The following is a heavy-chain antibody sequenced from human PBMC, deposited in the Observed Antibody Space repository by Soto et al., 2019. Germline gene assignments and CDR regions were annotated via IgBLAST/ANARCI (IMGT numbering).Heavy chain of an antibody. Sequence: GGSLRLSCAASGFNFEDYAMHWVRQVPGKGLEWVSSISWNSGIFGYADSVKGRFTISRDNAKNSLYLQMDTLRSEDTAFYYCVKELYELAFDSWGQGTLVTVSS. CDR2: ISWNSGIF. D-gene: IGHD3-3*02. CDR3: VKELYELAFDS. V-gene: IGHV3-9*01. CDR1: GFNFEDYA. J-gene: IGHJ5*01.